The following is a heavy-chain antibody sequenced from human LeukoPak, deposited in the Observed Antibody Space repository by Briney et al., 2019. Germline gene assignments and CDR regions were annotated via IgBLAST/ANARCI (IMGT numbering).Heavy chain of an antibody. CDR3: ATEYSPTIPFYFDY. V-gene: IGHV3-72*01. J-gene: IGHJ4*02. Sequence: PGGSLRLSCAASGFTFGDHYMDWVRQAPGKGLEWVGRTRNKANSYTTEYAASVKGRFTISRDDSKIALYLLMNSLNTEDTALYYCATEYSPTIPFYFDYWGQGALVTVSS. D-gene: IGHD5-12*01. CDR2: TRNKANSYTT. CDR1: GFTFGDHY.